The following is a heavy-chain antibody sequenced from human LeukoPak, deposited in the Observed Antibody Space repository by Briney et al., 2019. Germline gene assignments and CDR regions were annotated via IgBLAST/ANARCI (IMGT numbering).Heavy chain of an antibody. CDR2: IRFDGTNK. J-gene: IGHJ4*02. D-gene: IGHD1-26*01. CDR3: AKGNGMGYYDY. V-gene: IGHV3-30*02. Sequence: GGSLRLSCATSEFTFSKYGMHWVRQAPGKGLEWVAFIRFDGTNKYYADSVKGRFTISRDNSKNTLYLQMNNLRAEDTAVYHCAKGNGMGYYDYWGQGTLVTVSS. CDR1: EFTFSKYG.